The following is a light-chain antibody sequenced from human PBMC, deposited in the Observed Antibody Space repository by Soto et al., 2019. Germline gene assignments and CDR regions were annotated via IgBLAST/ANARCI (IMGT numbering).Light chain of an antibody. CDR1: QSVSSSY. Sequence: EIVLTQSPGTLSLSPGERATLSCRASQSVSSSYLAWYQQKPGQAPRLLIYGASSRATGIPDRFSGGGSGTDFTLTISRLEPDDFAVYYCQQYGSSPLTVGGGTKVEIK. V-gene: IGKV3-20*01. CDR2: GAS. CDR3: QQYGSSPLT. J-gene: IGKJ4*01.